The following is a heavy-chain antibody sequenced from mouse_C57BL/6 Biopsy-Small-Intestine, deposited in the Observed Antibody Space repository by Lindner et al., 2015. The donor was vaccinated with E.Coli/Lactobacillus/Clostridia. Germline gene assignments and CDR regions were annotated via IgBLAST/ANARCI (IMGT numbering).Heavy chain of an antibody. Sequence: VQLQESGPELVKPGASVKISCKASGYAFSSSWMNWVKQRPGKGLEWIGRIYPGDGDTNYNGKFKGKATLTADKSSSTAYMQLSSLTSEDSAVYFCAGSHNGFYAMDYWGQGASVTVSS. CDR3: AGSHNGFYAMDY. V-gene: IGHV1-82*01. CDR2: IYPGDGDT. CDR1: GYAFSSSW. D-gene: IGHD2-2*01. J-gene: IGHJ4*01.